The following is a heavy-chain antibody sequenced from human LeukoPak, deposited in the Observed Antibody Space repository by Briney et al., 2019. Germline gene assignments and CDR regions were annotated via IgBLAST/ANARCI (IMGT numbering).Heavy chain of an antibody. CDR1: GYTFTDYY. J-gene: IGHJ4*02. Sequence: ASVKVSCKASGYTFTDYYMHWVRQAPGQGLEWMGWINPNSGGTNYAQRFQGRVTMTRDTSISTAYMELSRLRSDDTAVYYCARASYYYDSSGYPGYYFDYWGQGTLVTVSS. V-gene: IGHV1-2*02. CDR3: ARASYYYDSSGYPGYYFDY. CDR2: INPNSGGT. D-gene: IGHD3-22*01.